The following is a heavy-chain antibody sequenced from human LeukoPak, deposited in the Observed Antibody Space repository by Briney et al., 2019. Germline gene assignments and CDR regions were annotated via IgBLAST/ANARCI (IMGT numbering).Heavy chain of an antibody. V-gene: IGHV3-53*01. CDR1: GFTVSSNY. D-gene: IGHD3-22*01. CDR2: IYKDART. Sequence: PGGSLRLSCAASGFTVSSNYMSWVRQAPGKGLEWVSVIYKDARTYYADSVKGRFTLSRDNSKKTGYVQMNSRRAEDTAVYYCARGHYYDSSGARPLDYWGQGTLVTVSS. CDR3: ARGHYYDSSGARPLDY. J-gene: IGHJ4*02.